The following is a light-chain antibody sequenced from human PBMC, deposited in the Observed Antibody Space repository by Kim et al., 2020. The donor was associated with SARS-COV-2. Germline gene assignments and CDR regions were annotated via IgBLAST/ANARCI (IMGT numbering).Light chain of an antibody. Sequence: SYELTQPLSASVALGQTARITCGGNNIGNKNVHWYQQRPGQAPVLVIYRDNNRPSGIPERFSGSNSGRTATPTISGAQAGDEADYYCQVWHSGTVFGGGTQLTVL. V-gene: IGLV3-9*01. J-gene: IGLJ2*01. CDR3: QVWHSGTV. CDR1: NIGNKN. CDR2: RDN.